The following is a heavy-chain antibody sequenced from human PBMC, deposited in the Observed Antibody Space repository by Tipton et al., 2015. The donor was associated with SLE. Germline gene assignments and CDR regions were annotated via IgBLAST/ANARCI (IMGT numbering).Heavy chain of an antibody. CDR3: ARGTKLGNHYYYYYMDI. CDR2: IYYSGST. CDR1: GGSIGYYY. J-gene: IGHJ6*03. Sequence: TLSLTCSVSGGSIGYYYWNWIRQPPGKGLEWIGYIYYSGSTNYNPSLKSRVTISVDTSKNQFSLKLSSVTAADTAVYYCARGTKLGNHYYYYYMDIWGKGTTVTVSS. V-gene: IGHV4-59*01. D-gene: IGHD7-27*01.